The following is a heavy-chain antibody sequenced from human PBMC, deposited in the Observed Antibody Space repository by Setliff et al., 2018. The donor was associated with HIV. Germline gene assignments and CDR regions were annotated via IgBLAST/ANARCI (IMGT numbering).Heavy chain of an antibody. CDR3: ATMERRGWFIDY. CDR1: GGSTRTSGYY. CDR2: IYYSGTT. J-gene: IGHJ4*02. V-gene: IGHV4-39*01. Sequence: PSETLSLTCTVSGGSTRTSGYYWGWIRQPPGKGLEWIASIYYSGTTYYNPSLKSRVTTSVEKSKNQFSLKLSSVTAADTAVYYCATMERRGWFIDYWGQGTLVTVSS. D-gene: IGHD6-19*01.